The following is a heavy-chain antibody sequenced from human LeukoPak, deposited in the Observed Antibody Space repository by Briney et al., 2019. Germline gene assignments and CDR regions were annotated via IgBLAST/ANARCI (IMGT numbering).Heavy chain of an antibody. V-gene: IGHV4-59*08. Sequence: SETLSLTCSVSGRSLSSYYWSWIRQPPGKGLEWIGYYYYCGSTNYNPSLKSRGTISLDTSKAQFSLKLSSVTAADTAVYYCARSGRLGGYSYEYYMDVWGKGTTVTVSS. D-gene: IGHD5-18*01. CDR2: YYYCGST. J-gene: IGHJ6*03. CDR3: ARSGRLGGYSYEYYMDV. CDR1: GRSLSSYY.